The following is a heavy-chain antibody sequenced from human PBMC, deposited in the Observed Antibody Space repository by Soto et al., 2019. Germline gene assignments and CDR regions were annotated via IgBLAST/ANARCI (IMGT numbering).Heavy chain of an antibody. Sequence: SETLSLTCTVSGGSISSYYWSWIRQPPGKGLEWIGYIYYSGSTNYNPSLKSRVTISVDTSKNQFSLKLSSVTAADTAVYYCARDRGIAAAGTFPPYYYYGMDVWGQGTTVTVSS. CDR2: IYYSGST. D-gene: IGHD6-13*01. J-gene: IGHJ6*02. V-gene: IGHV4-59*01. CDR3: ARDRGIAAAGTFPPYYYYGMDV. CDR1: GGSISSYY.